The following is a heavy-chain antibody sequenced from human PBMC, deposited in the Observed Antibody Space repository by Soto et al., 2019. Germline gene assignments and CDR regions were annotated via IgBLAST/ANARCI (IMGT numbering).Heavy chain of an antibody. D-gene: IGHD6-19*01. CDR1: GVSISSGGYY. CDR3: ARDHYSSGWYTRGYHYYGMEV. Sequence: TLSLTCTVSGVSISSGGYYWSWMGQHPGKGLEWIGYIYYSGSTYYNPSLKSRVTISVDTSKNQFSLKLSSVTAADTAVYYCARDHYSSGWYTRGYHYYGMEVLGQRTTVHVSS. CDR2: IYYSGST. J-gene: IGHJ6*01. V-gene: IGHV4-31*03.